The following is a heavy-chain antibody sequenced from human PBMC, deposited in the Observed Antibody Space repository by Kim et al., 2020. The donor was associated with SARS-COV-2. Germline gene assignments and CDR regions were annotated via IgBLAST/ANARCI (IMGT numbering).Heavy chain of an antibody. Sequence: GGSLRLSCAASGFTFSSYWMHWVRQAPGKGLVWVSRINSDGSSTSYADSVKGRFTISRDNAKNTLYLQMNRLRAEDTAVYYCASSPRYTYYDILTGYYRPYKYFQHWGQGTLVTVSS. CDR2: INSDGSST. CDR1: GFTFSSYW. D-gene: IGHD3-9*01. CDR3: ASSPRYTYYDILTGYYRPYKYFQH. J-gene: IGHJ1*01. V-gene: IGHV3-74*01.